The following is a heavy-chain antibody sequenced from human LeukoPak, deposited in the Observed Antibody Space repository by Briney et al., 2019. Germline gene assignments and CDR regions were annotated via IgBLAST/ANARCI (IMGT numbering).Heavy chain of an antibody. V-gene: IGHV4-61*03. CDR1: GGSISSGSYY. CDR2: INHSGST. Sequence: PSETPSLTCTVSGGSISSGSYYWSWIRQPPGKGLEWIGEINHSGSTNYNPSLKSRVTISVDTSKNHFSLNLRSVTAADTAVYYCARRSYNSPFRYWGQGTPVTVSS. CDR3: ARRSYNSPFRY. D-gene: IGHD5-24*01. J-gene: IGHJ4*02.